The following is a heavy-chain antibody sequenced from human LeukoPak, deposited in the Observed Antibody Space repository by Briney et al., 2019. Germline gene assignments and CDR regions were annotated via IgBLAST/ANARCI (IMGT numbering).Heavy chain of an antibody. J-gene: IGHJ4*02. D-gene: IGHD3-22*01. CDR2: IIPIFGTA. Sequence: ASAKVSCKASGGTFSSYAISWVRQAPGQGLEWMGGIIPIFGTANYAQKLQGRVTMTTDTSTSTAYMELRSLRSDDTAVYYCARSPLTQMHYYDSSGYESDYWGQGTLVTVSS. CDR3: ARSPLTQMHYYDSSGYESDY. CDR1: GGTFSSYA. V-gene: IGHV1-69*05.